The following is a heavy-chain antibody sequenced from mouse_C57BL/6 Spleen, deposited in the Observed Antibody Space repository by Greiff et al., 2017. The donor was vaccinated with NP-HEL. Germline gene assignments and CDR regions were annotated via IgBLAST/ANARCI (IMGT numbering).Heavy chain of an antibody. V-gene: IGHV1-52*01. CDR3: ARLPYYYGSSYDWNFDV. J-gene: IGHJ1*03. CDR1: GYTFTSYW. Sequence: QVQLQQPGAELVRPGSSVKLSCKASGYTFTSYWMHWVKQRPIQGLEWIGNIDPSDSETHYNQKFKDKATLTVDKSSSTAYMQLSSLTSEDSAVYYCARLPYYYGSSYDWNFDVWGTGTTVTVSS. CDR2: IDPSDSET. D-gene: IGHD1-1*01.